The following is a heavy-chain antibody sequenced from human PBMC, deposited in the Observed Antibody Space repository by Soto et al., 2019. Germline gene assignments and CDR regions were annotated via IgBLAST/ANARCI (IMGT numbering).Heavy chain of an antibody. CDR1: GYTFTSYA. D-gene: IGHD3-9*01. J-gene: IGHJ6*03. Sequence: ASVKVSCKASGYTFTSYAINWVRQATGQGLEWMGWMNPNSGNTGYAQKFQGRVTMTRNTSMSTAYMELSSLRSEDTAVYYCARVYPQRYFDWLYYYYYYMDVWGKGTTVTVSS. CDR2: MNPNSGNT. V-gene: IGHV1-8*01. CDR3: ARVYPQRYFDWLYYYYYYMDV.